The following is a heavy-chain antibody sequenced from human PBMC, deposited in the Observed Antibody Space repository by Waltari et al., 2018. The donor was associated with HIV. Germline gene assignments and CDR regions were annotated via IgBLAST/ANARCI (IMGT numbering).Heavy chain of an antibody. CDR3: ARDHRGNKLLYGMDV. CDR1: GGTFSSYA. CDR2: CIPAFGTA. J-gene: IGHJ6*02. V-gene: IGHV1-69*01. Sequence: QVQLVQSGAEVKKPGSSVRVSCKVSGGTFSSYAINWVRQAPRQGLEWMGGCIPAFGTANDAERFQGRVPITADEYTSTAYMDLSSLRSEDTAVYFCARDHRGNKLLYGMDVWGQGTTVTV.